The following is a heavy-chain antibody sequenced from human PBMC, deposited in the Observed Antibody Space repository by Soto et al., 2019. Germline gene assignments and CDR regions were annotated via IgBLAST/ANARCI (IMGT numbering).Heavy chain of an antibody. CDR1: GGSISSSPYY. D-gene: IGHD1-1*01. CDR2: IYYNGNT. J-gene: IGHJ4*02. Sequence: QLQLQESGPGLVKPSETLSLTCTVSGGSISSSPYYWAWIRQPPGKGLQWIGNIYYNGNTFYNPSLRSRVTISRDTSKSQFSLGLSSVTASDTAVYYCARHGPLTNNWNQLNCWGQGTLVTVSS. CDR3: ARHGPLTNNWNQLNC. V-gene: IGHV4-39*01.